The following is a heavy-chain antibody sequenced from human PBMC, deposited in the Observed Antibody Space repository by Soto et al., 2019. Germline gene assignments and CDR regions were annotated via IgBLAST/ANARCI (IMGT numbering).Heavy chain of an antibody. Sequence: QLQLQESGPGLVKPSETLSLTCTVSGGSISSSSYYWGWIRQPPGKGLEWIGSIYYSGSTYYNPSLKSRVTISVDTSKNQFSLKLSSVTAADTAVYYCARHGELEYGMDVWGQGTTVTVSS. CDR3: ARHGELEYGMDV. J-gene: IGHJ6*02. CDR1: GGSISSSSYY. CDR2: IYYSGST. V-gene: IGHV4-39*01. D-gene: IGHD1-26*01.